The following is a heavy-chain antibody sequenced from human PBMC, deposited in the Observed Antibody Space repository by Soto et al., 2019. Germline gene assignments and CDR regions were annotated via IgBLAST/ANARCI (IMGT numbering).Heavy chain of an antibody. Sequence: ASVKVSCKASGYTFTSYDINWVRQATGQGLEWMGWMNPNSGNTGYAQKFQGRVTMTRNTSISTAYMELSSLRSEDTAVYYYARGLGRLHYYYYMDVWGKGTTVTVSS. CDR3: ARGLGRLHYYYYMDV. CDR1: GYTFTSYD. V-gene: IGHV1-8*01. CDR2: MNPNSGNT. D-gene: IGHD6-25*01. J-gene: IGHJ6*03.